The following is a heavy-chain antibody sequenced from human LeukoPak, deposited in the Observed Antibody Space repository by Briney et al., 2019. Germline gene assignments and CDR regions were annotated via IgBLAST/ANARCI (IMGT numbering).Heavy chain of an antibody. J-gene: IGHJ5*02. Sequence: ASVELSCNAFGYTVTGYYMHWWRQSPGQGVGGWRWFNPNRGGKNYAQKFQGRVTMTRDTSISTAYMELSRLRSDDTAVYYCAREGPFVGATKTNWFDPWGQGTLVTASS. V-gene: IGHV1-2*02. D-gene: IGHD1-26*01. CDR3: AREGPFVGATKTNWFDP. CDR2: FNPNRGGK. CDR1: GYTVTGYY.